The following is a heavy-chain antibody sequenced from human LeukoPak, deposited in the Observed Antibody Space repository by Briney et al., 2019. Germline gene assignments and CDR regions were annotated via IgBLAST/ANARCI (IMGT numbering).Heavy chain of an antibody. Sequence: GASVKVSCKASGYTFTSYGISWVRQAPGQGLEWMGWISAYNGNTNYAQKLQGRVTMTTDTSTSTAYMELRSLRSDDTAVYHCARVKYDILTGPPDYWGQGTLVTVSS. D-gene: IGHD3-9*01. J-gene: IGHJ4*02. V-gene: IGHV1-18*01. CDR3: ARVKYDILTGPPDY. CDR2: ISAYNGNT. CDR1: GYTFTSYG.